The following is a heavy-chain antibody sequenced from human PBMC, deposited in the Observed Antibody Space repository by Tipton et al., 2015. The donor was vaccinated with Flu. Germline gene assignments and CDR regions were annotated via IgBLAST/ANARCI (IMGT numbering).Heavy chain of an antibody. CDR1: GYNFRTSW. J-gene: IGHJ4*02. D-gene: IGHD1-14*01. Sequence: QLMQSGAGVKKPGESLKISCKASGYNFRTSWIGWTRQLPGKGLEWMGMVFPDDSDAIYSPSFQGQVTFSVDTSINTAYLQWDALQASDSAIYYCARHVKFGYKTFDSWGQGTLVTVSS. V-gene: IGHV5-51*01. CDR2: VFPDDSDA. CDR3: ARHVKFGYKTFDS.